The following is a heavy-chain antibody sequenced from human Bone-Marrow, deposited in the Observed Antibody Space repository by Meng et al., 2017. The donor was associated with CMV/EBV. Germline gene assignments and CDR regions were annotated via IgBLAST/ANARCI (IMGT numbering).Heavy chain of an antibody. CDR2: ISESGTNT. CDR1: GFTFSSYF. CDR3: ARGLREVVPAAMAVNWFAP. J-gene: IGHJ5*02. Sequence: GESLKISCEVSGFTFSSYFMSWVRQAPGKGLEWVAVISESGTNTYYADSVKGRFFISRDNSRDTLYLQMKNLRAEDTAVYYCARGLREVVPAAMAVNWFAPWGHGHRVNGAS. D-gene: IGHD2-2*01. V-gene: IGHV3-23*01.